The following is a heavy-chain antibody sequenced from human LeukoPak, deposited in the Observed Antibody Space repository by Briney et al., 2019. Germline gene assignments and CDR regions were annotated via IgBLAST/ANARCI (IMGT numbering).Heavy chain of an antibody. CDR1: GYTFTSYG. CDR2: ISAYNGNT. J-gene: IGHJ3*02. D-gene: IGHD6-6*01. CDR3: ARDYPWSIAARPDAFDI. Sequence: GASVRVSCKASGYTFTSYGISWVRQAPGQGLEWMGWISAYNGNTNYAQKLQGRVTMTTDTSTSTAYMELRSLRSDDTAVYYCARDYPWSIAARPDAFDIWGQGTMVTVSS. V-gene: IGHV1-18*01.